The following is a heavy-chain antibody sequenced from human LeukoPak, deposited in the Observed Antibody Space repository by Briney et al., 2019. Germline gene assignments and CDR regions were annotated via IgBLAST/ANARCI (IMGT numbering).Heavy chain of an antibody. Sequence: TGGSLRLSCAASGFTFSSYAMSWVRQAPGKGLEWVSAISGSGGSTYYADSVKGRFTISRDNSKNTLYLQMNSLRAEDTAVYYCAKDGWYAEYFQHWSQGTLVTVSS. J-gene: IGHJ1*01. D-gene: IGHD6-19*01. CDR2: ISGSGGST. V-gene: IGHV3-23*01. CDR1: GFTFSSYA. CDR3: AKDGWYAEYFQH.